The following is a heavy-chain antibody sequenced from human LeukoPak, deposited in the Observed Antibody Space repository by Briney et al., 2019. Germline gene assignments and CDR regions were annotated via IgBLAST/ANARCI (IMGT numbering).Heavy chain of an antibody. CDR3: ARDNPGSGWTQCFDY. D-gene: IGHD6-19*01. CDR2: IWYDGSNE. V-gene: IGHV3-33*08. CDR1: AFTFSTYG. J-gene: IGHJ4*02. Sequence: PGGSLRLSCAASAFTFSTYGMHWVRQAQGKGLEWVALIWYDGSNENYADSVKGRFTISRDNSRNTLYLQMNSLRGEDTAVYYCARDNPGSGWTQCFDYWGQGTLVTVSS.